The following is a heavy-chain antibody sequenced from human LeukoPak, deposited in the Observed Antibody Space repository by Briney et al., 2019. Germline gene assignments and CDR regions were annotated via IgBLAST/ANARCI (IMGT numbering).Heavy chain of an antibody. D-gene: IGHD2-15*01. Sequence: GRSLRLSCAASGFTFSNYAIRWVRQAPGKGLEWVGVISSEGSNKYYADSVKGRFTISTDNSNNTLYLQMNSLRAEDTAVYYCARDSRLLRYYGMDVWGQGTTVTVSS. V-gene: IGHV3-30*01. CDR3: ARDSRLLRYYGMDV. J-gene: IGHJ6*02. CDR2: ISSEGSNK. CDR1: GFTFSNYA.